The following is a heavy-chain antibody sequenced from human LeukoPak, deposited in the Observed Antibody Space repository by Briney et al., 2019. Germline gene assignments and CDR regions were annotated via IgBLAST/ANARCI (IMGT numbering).Heavy chain of an antibody. CDR1: GGSISRIIYY. D-gene: IGHD3-22*01. CDR2: IYYTGST. Sequence: SETLSLTCTVSGGSISRIIYYWGWIRQPPGKGLEWIGSIYYTGSTYYNPSLKSRVTMSVDTSKNQFSLRLSSVTAADTAVYYCARHDSTGYYHWGQGTLVTVSS. CDR3: ARHDSTGYYH. J-gene: IGHJ5*02. V-gene: IGHV4-39*07.